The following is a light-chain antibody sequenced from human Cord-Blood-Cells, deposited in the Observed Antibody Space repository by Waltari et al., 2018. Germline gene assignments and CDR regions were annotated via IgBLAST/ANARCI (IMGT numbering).Light chain of an antibody. J-gene: IGKJ4*01. CDR3: QQYDNLPPLT. CDR1: QDIRNY. CDR2: DAS. V-gene: IGKV1-33*01. Sequence: DIKMTQSPSSLSASVGDRVTITCQASQDIRNYLNWYQQKPGKAPKLLIYDASNLETGVPSRFSGSGSGTDFTFTISSLQPEDIATYYCQQYDNLPPLTFGGGTKVEIK.